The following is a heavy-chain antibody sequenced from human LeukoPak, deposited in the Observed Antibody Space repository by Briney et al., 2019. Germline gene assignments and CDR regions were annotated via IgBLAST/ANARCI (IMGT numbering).Heavy chain of an antibody. CDR1: GFTFSSYS. V-gene: IGHV3-21*01. Sequence: PGGSLRLSCAASGFTFSSYSMNWVRQAPGKGLEWVSSISSSSSYIYYADSVKGRFTISRDNAKNSLYLQMNSLGAEDTAAYYCAREEYSGSYYFDYWGQGTLVTVSS. CDR3: AREEYSGSYYFDY. D-gene: IGHD1-26*01. CDR2: ISSSSSYI. J-gene: IGHJ4*02.